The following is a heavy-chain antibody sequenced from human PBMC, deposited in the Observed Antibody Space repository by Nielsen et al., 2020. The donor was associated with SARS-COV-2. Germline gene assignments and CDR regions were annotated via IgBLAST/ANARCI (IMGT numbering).Heavy chain of an antibody. J-gene: IGHJ6*02. V-gene: IGHV3-53*01. CDR2: LYSGGNT. CDR3: ASPRREVPAALGDV. D-gene: IGHD2-2*01. Sequence: GGSLRLSCAASGFTVSSNYMSWVRQAPGKGLEWVSVLYSGGNTYYADSVKGRFTISRDNSKNQLYLQMNSLRAEDTAVYYCASPRREVPAALGDVWGQGTTVTVSS. CDR1: GFTVSSNY.